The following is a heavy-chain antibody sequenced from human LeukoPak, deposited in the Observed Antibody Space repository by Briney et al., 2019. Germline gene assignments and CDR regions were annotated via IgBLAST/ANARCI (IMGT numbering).Heavy chain of an antibody. Sequence: GGSLRLSCAASGFTFSSYSMNWVRQAPGKGLEWVSSISSSSSYIYYADSVKGRFTISRDNSKNTLYLQMNSLRAEDTAVYYCARGYYDILLSGEYYYMDVWGKGTTVTISS. CDR1: GFTFSSYS. J-gene: IGHJ6*03. D-gene: IGHD3-9*01. CDR2: ISSSSSYI. CDR3: ARGYYDILLSGEYYYMDV. V-gene: IGHV3-21*01.